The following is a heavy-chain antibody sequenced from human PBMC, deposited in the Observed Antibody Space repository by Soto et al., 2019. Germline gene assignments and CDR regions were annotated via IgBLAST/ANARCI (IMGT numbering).Heavy chain of an antibody. J-gene: IGHJ6*02. CDR1: GFTFSSYS. V-gene: IGHV3-23*01. CDR2: ISGSGGST. CDR3: AKDPNTYYYGMDV. Sequence: GGSLRVSCAASGFTFSSYSMSWVRQTPGKGLEWVSAISGSGGSTYYADSVKGRFTISRDNSKNTLYLQMNSLRAEDTAVYYCAKDPNTYYYGMDVWGQGTTVTVSS.